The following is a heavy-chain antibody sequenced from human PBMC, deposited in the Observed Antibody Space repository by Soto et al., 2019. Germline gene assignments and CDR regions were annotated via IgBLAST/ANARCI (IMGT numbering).Heavy chain of an antibody. V-gene: IGHV3-23*01. CDR1: GFTFSSYA. CDR3: AKYPHHFDWLPYFDY. CDR2: ISGSGGST. J-gene: IGHJ4*02. D-gene: IGHD3-9*01. Sequence: GGSLRLSCAASGFTFSSYAMSWVRQAPGKGLEWVSAISGSGGSTYYADSVKGRFTISRDNSKNTLYLQMNSLRAEDTAVYYCAKYPHHFDWLPYFDYWGQGTLVTVSS.